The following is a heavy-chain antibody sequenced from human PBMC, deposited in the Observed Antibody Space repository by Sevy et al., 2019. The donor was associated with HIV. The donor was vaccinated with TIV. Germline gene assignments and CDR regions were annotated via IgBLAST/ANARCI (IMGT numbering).Heavy chain of an antibody. V-gene: IGHV3-9*03. CDR2: ISWNSGSI. Sequence: GGSLRLSCAASGFTFDDYAMHWVRQAPGKGLEWVSSISWNSGSIGYADSVKGRFTISRDNAKNSLYLQMNSLRAEDMAFYYCAKGGNHGDYDAYDFDYWGQGTLVTVSS. D-gene: IGHD4-17*01. J-gene: IGHJ4*02. CDR1: GFTFDDYA. CDR3: AKGGNHGDYDAYDFDY.